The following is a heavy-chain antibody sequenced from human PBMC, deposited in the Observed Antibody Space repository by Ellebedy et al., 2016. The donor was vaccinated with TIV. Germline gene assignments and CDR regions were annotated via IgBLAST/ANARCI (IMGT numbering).Heavy chain of an antibody. Sequence: SETLSLTXAVSGGSISPHYWSWIRQPPGKGLEWIGYIYYSGSTNYNPSLKSRVTISVDTSKNQFSLKLSSVTAADTAVYYCAGLPYYYYYYYMDVWGKGTTVTVSS. J-gene: IGHJ6*03. V-gene: IGHV4-59*11. CDR3: AGLPYYYYYYYMDV. CDR1: GGSISPHY. D-gene: IGHD2-2*01. CDR2: IYYSGST.